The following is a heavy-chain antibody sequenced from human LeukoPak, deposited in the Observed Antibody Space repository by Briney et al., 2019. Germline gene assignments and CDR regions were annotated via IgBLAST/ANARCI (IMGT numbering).Heavy chain of an antibody. D-gene: IGHD2-2*01. CDR1: GYTFTSYD. V-gene: IGHV1-8*03. Sequence: ASVKVSCKASGYTFTSYDINWVRQATGQGLEWMGWMNPNSGNTGYAQKFQGRVTITRNTSISTAYMELSSLRSEDTAVYCCSVLLTYCSSTSCSPYYMDVWGKGTTVTVSS. CDR3: SVLLTYCSSTSCSPYYMDV. J-gene: IGHJ6*03. CDR2: MNPNSGNT.